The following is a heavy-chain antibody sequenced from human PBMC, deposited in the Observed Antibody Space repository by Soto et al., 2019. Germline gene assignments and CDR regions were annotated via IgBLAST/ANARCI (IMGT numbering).Heavy chain of an antibody. CDR1: GGSFSGYY. CDR3: ARGGSVFRWFGERATFDY. CDR2: INHSGST. J-gene: IGHJ4*01. D-gene: IGHD3-10*01. Sequence: QVQLQQWGAGLLKPSETLSLTCAVYGGSFSGYYWSWIRQPPGKGLEWIGEINHSGSTNYNPSLKRRVTISVDTSQHQFSLNLSRVASAATSVYYGARGGSVFRWFGERATFDYWRHGTLLTAAS. V-gene: IGHV4-34*01.